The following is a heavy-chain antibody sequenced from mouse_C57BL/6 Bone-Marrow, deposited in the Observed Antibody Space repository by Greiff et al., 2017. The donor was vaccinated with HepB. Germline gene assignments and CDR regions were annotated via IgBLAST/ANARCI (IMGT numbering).Heavy chain of an antibody. Sequence: QVQLQQPGAELVKPGASVKLSCKASGYTFTSYWMHWVKQRPGRGLEWIGRIDPNSGGTKYNEKFKSKATLTVDKPSSTADMQLSSLTSEDSAVYYCARRGYDFNYAMDYWGQGTSVTVSS. V-gene: IGHV1-72*01. J-gene: IGHJ4*01. CDR1: GYTFTSYW. CDR2: IDPNSGGT. D-gene: IGHD2-4*01. CDR3: ARRGYDFNYAMDY.